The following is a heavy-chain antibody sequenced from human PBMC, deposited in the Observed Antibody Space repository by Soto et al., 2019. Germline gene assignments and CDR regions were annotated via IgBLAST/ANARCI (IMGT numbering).Heavy chain of an antibody. CDR3: ARVFGRRSSGWYIDY. J-gene: IGHJ4*02. CDR1: GGSFSGYY. V-gene: IGHV4-34*01. D-gene: IGHD6-19*01. Sequence: QVQLQQWGAGLLKPSETLSLTCAVYGGSFSGYYWSWIRQPPGKGLEWIGEINHSGSTNYDPSLKSRVNISVDTSKNQFSLKLSSVTAADTAVYYCARVFGRRSSGWYIDYWGQGTLVTVSS. CDR2: INHSGST.